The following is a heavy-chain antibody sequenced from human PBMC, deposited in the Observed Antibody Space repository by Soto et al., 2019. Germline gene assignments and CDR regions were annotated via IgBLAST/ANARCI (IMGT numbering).Heavy chain of an antibody. V-gene: IGHV3-9*01. D-gene: IGHD1-1*01. CDR2: VGSNSGAV. CDR3: ARDRGGVIDTGTISF. Sequence: EVHLVESGGGLVQPGRSLILSCAASGFTFGDYAMHWVRQVPGKGLEWVSGVGSNSGAVGYADSVKGRFTISRDNAQNSLYLQMDGLTTEDAAFYYCARDRGGVIDTGTISFWGQGTRVTVSS. CDR1: GFTFGDYA. J-gene: IGHJ4*02.